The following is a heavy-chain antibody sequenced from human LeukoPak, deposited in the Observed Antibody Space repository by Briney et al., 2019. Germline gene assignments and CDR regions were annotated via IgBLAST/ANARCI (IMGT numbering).Heavy chain of an antibody. V-gene: IGHV1-8*03. CDR1: GYTFTSYD. J-gene: IGHJ4*02. Sequence: ASVKVSCKASGYTFTSYDINWVRQATGQGLEWMGWMNPNSGNTGYSQKFQGRVTITRNTSISTPYMELSSLRSEDTAVYYCARGRDIVVVPAAMGGLGYWGQGTLVTVST. D-gene: IGHD2-2*01. CDR2: MNPNSGNT. CDR3: ARGRDIVVVPAAMGGLGY.